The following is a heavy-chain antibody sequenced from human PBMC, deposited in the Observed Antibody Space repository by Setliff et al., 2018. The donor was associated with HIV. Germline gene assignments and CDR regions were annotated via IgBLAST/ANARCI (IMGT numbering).Heavy chain of an antibody. J-gene: IGHJ4*02. V-gene: IGHV4-34*01. CDR1: GGSFSGYY. D-gene: IGHD3-22*01. CDR3: ARGPTERYYEGRGYYYFDN. Sequence: SETLSLTCAVYGGSFSGYYWSWIRQPPGKGLEWIGEINHSGNTNYNPSLKSRVTISIDTSKNQFSLNLSSVTAADTAVYYCARGPTERYYEGRGYYYFDNWGQGTQVTVSS. CDR2: INHSGNT.